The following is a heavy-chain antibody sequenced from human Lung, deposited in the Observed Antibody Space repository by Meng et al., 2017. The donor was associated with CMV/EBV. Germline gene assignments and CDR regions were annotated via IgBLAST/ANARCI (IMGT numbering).Heavy chain of an antibody. CDR1: GFTFSSYA. D-gene: IGHD3-3*01. CDR3: ARDPLSSRYYDFWSGYGGYYYYGMDV. CDR2: ISYDGSNK. V-gene: IGHV3-30-3*01. J-gene: IGHJ6*02. Sequence: SCAASGFTFSSYAMHWVRQAPGKGLEWVAVISYDGSNKYYADSVKGRFTISRDNSKNTLYLQMNSLRAEDTAVYYCARDPLSSRYYDFWSGYGGYYYYGMDVXRHGXTVTVSS.